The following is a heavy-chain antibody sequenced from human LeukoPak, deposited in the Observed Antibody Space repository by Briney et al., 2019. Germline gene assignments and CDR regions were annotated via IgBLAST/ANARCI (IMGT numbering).Heavy chain of an antibody. D-gene: IGHD6-13*01. CDR1: GYIFTSYW. CDR2: IYPGEYDT. V-gene: IGHV5-51*01. J-gene: IGHJ4*02. Sequence: PGESLQISCKGSGYIFTSYWIAWVRQVPGKGLEWMGIIYPGEYDTRDSPSFQGQVTISADKSISTAYLQWSGLQASDTAMYYCARRYSSSRGFDEWGQGTLVTVSS. CDR3: ARRYSSSRGFDE.